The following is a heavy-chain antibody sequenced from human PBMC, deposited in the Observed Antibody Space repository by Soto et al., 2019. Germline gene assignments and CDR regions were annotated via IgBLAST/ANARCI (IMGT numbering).Heavy chain of an antibody. CDR3: ARGRYCLTGRCFPNWFDS. V-gene: IGHV4-30-4*01. CDR1: ANSISNLDYF. CDR2: IHKSATT. D-gene: IGHD7-27*01. J-gene: IGHJ5*01. Sequence: PSETLSLTSSLSANSISNLDYFWAWIRQLPGQALEYLGHIHKSATTYYNPSFESRVAISVGTSKSQFSRNVTSVTAAETAVYFCARGRYCLTGRCFPNWFDSWGQGALVTVSS.